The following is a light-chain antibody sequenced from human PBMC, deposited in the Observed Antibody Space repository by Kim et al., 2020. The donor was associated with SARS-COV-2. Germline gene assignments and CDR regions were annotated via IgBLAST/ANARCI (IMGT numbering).Light chain of an antibody. CDR1: QSVNSW. J-gene: IGKJ1*01. V-gene: IGKV1-5*01. Sequence: ASGGDRVTLTCRASQSVNSWLAWYQQKPGKDPKLLIYDASSLESGVPSRFYGSGSGTEFTLTISSLQADDFATYYCQQYKSSTPTFGQGTKVDIK. CDR2: DAS. CDR3: QQYKSSTPT.